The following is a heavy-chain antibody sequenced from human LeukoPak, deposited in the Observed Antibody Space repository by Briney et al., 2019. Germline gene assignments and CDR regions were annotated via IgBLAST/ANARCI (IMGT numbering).Heavy chain of an antibody. Sequence: ASVKVSCKASGYTFTSYGISWVRQAPGQGLEWMGWISAYTGNTNYAQKLQGRVTMTTDTSTSTAYMELRSLRSDDTAVYYCARDGVPAAMHYYYGMDVWAKGPRSPSP. V-gene: IGHV1-18*01. J-gene: IGHJ6*02. CDR1: GYTFTSYG. CDR3: ARDGVPAAMHYYYGMDV. D-gene: IGHD2-2*01. CDR2: ISAYTGNT.